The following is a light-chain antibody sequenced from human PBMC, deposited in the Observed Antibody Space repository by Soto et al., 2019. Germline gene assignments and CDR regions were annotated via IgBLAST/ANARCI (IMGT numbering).Light chain of an antibody. CDR2: AAS. V-gene: IGKV1-39*01. CDR1: QSISSY. J-gene: IGKJ1*01. CDR3: QQSYSTPWT. Sequence: DIQMTQSPSSLSASVGGRVTITCRASQSISSYLNWYQQKPGKARKLLIYAASSLQSGVPSRFSGSGSGTDFTLTISSLQPEDFATYYCQQSYSTPWTFGQGTKVEIK.